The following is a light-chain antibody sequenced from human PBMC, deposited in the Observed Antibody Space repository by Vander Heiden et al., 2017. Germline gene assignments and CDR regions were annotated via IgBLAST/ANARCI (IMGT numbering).Light chain of an antibody. V-gene: IGKV4-1*01. J-gene: IGKJ4*01. CDR3: QQYLAFPLT. Sequence: DIVMTQSPDSLAVSLGERATIDCKSSQSVFYSPNNYNYLAWYQQKPGQPPKLLIYWASTRESGVPDRLSGSGSGTDFTLTISSLQAEDVAVYYCQQYLAFPLTFGGGTKVEIK. CDR1: QSVFYSPNNYNY. CDR2: WAS.